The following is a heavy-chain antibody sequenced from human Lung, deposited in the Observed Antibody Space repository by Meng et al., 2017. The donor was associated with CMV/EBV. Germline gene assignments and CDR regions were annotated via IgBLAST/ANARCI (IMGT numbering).Heavy chain of an antibody. Sequence: GGSXRLSCAASGFTFSSYSMNWVRQAPGKGLEWVSSISSSSSYIYYADSVKGRFTISRDNAKNSLYLQMNSLRAEDTAVYYCARDLYDILTGYYKGYYGMDVWXQGTTVTVSS. CDR2: ISSSSSYI. CDR1: GFTFSSYS. V-gene: IGHV3-21*01. J-gene: IGHJ6*02. CDR3: ARDLYDILTGYYKGYYGMDV. D-gene: IGHD3-9*01.